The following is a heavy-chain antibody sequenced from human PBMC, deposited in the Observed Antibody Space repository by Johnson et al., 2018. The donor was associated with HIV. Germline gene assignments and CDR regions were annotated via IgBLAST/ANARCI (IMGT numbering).Heavy chain of an antibody. CDR3: AKERVGATGGAFDI. Sequence: VQLVESGGGLVQPGRSLRLSCAASGFTFDDYAMHWVRQAPGKGLAWVSGISWNSGSIGYADSVKGRFTISRDNAKNSLYLQMNSLRAEDTALYYCAKERVGATGGAFDIWGQGTMVTVSS. J-gene: IGHJ3*02. V-gene: IGHV3-9*01. CDR1: GFTFDDYA. CDR2: ISWNSGSI. D-gene: IGHD1-26*01.